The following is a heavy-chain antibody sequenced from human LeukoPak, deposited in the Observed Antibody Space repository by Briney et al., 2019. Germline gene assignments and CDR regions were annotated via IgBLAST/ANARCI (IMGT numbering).Heavy chain of an antibody. D-gene: IGHD3-3*01. J-gene: IGHJ6*03. CDR3: ARGFDFWSGVCYYYMDV. CDR1: GGSISGYY. CDR2: IYYGGST. Sequence: PSETLYLTCTVSGGSISGYYWSWIRQPPGKGLEWIGYIYYGGSTNYNPSLKSRVTISVDTSKNQFSLKLSSVTAADTALYYCARGFDFWSGVCYYYMDVWGKGTTVTVSS. V-gene: IGHV4-59*01.